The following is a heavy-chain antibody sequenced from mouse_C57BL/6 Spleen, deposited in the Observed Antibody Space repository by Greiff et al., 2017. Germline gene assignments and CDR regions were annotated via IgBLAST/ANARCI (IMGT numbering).Heavy chain of an antibody. V-gene: IGHV1-82*01. D-gene: IGHD1-1*01. CDR2: IYPGDGDT. CDR1: GYAFSSSW. J-gene: IGHJ4*01. Sequence: SGPELVKPGASVKISCKASGYAFSSSWMNWVKQRPGKGLEWIGRIYPGDGDTNYNGKFKGKATLTADKSSSTAYMQLSSLTSEDSAVYFCARGGPFTTVVDYAMDYWGQGTSVTVSS. CDR3: ARGGPFTTVVDYAMDY.